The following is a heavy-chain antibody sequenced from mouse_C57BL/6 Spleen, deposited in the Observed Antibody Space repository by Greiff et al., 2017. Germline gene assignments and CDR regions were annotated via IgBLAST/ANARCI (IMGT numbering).Heavy chain of an antibody. CDR3: ARYRAQATTWFAY. Sequence: VQLQQSVAELVRPGASVKLSCTASGFNIKNNYMHWVKQRPEQGLEWIGRIDPANGNTKYAPKFQGKATITADTSSTTAYLELSSLTSEDTAIYYCARYRAQATTWFAYWGQGTLVTVSA. D-gene: IGHD3-2*02. V-gene: IGHV14-3*01. CDR2: IDPANGNT. J-gene: IGHJ3*01. CDR1: GFNIKNNY.